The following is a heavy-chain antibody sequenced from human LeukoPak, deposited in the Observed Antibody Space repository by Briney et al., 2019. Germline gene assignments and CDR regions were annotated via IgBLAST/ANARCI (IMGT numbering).Heavy chain of an antibody. CDR1: GFTFSSYA. CDR3: AKDSKIVGATFRSYHYMDV. D-gene: IGHD1-26*01. Sequence: GGSLRLSCAASGFTFSSYAMSWVRQAPGKGLEWVSTICGSGGNTYYADSVRGRFPISRDNSKNTLYLQMNSLRAEDTTVYYCAKDSKIVGATFRSYHYMDVWGKGTAVTVSS. V-gene: IGHV3-23*01. J-gene: IGHJ6*03. CDR2: ICGSGGNT.